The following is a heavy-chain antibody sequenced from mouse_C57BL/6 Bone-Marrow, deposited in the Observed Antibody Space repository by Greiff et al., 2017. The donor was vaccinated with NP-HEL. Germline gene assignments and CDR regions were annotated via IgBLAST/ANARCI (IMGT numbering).Heavy chain of an antibody. V-gene: IGHV1-19*01. CDR2: INPYNGGT. D-gene: IGHD1-1*01. Sequence: VQLKESGPVLVKPGASVKMSCKASGYTFTDYYMNWVKQSHGKSLEWIGVINPYNGGTSYNQKFKGKATLTVDKSSSTAYMELNSLTSEDSAVYYCARREIYYYGSSPFAYWGQGTLVTVSA. J-gene: IGHJ3*01. CDR3: ARREIYYYGSSPFAY. CDR1: GYTFTDYY.